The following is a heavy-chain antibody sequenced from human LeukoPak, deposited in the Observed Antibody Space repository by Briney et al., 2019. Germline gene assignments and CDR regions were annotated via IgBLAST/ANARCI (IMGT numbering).Heavy chain of an antibody. CDR3: ARAGGYCSGGSCYIPFDY. CDR2: IYHSGST. Sequence: PSETLSLTCAVSGGSISSGGYSWSWLRQPPGTGLEWIGYIYHSGSTYYNPSLKSRVTISVDRSKNQFSLKLSSVTAADTAVYYCARAGGYCSGGSCYIPFDYWGQGTLVTVSS. J-gene: IGHJ4*02. CDR1: GGSISSGGYS. V-gene: IGHV4-30-2*01. D-gene: IGHD2-15*01.